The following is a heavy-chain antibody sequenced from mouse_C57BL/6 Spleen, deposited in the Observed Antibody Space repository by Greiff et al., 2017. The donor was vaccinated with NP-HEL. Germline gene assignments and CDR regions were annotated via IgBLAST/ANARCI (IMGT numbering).Heavy chain of an antibody. V-gene: IGHV5-17*01. CDR3: AREVGYVDY. D-gene: IGHD1-1*02. J-gene: IGHJ2*01. CDR1: GFTFSDYG. Sequence: EVKLVESGGGLVKPGGSLKLSCAASGFTFSDYGMHWVRQAPEKGLEWVAYISSGSSTIYYADTVKGRFTIASDNAKNTLFLRMTSLRSEDTAMYYCAREVGYVDYWGQGTTLTVSS. CDR2: ISSGSSTI.